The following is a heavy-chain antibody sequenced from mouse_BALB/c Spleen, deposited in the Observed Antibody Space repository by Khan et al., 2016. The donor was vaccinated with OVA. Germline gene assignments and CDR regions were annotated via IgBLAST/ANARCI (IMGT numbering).Heavy chain of an antibody. D-gene: IGHD2-3*01. CDR3: ARPSYDPRDIEG. CDR2: IAPATGNT. CDR1: GFNIKDTY. V-gene: IGHV14-3*02. Sequence: EVQLQQSGAELVKPGASVKLSCTASGFNIKDTYLHWVKQRPEQGLEWIGRIAPATGNTQYDPKFQGKATITSDTSSNTSYLQFNSLTSEATAVYYCARPSYDPRDIEGWGAGTTVTVS. J-gene: IGHJ1*01.